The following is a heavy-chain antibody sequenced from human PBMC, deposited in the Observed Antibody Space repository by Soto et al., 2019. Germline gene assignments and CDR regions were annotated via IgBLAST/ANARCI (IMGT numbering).Heavy chain of an antibody. CDR3: ASTSSWYGFYYYGMDV. Sequence: GGSLRLSCAASGFTFSSYSMNWVRQAPGKGLEWVSSISSSSSYIYYADSVKGRFTISRDNAKNSLYLQMNSLRAEDTAVYYCASTSSWYGFYYYGMDVWGQGTTVTVSS. V-gene: IGHV3-21*01. J-gene: IGHJ6*02. CDR1: GFTFSSYS. D-gene: IGHD6-13*01. CDR2: ISSSSSYI.